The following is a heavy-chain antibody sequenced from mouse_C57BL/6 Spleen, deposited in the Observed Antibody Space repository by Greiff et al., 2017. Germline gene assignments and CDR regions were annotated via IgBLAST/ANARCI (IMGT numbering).Heavy chain of an antibody. CDR2: IYPNYGTT. V-gene: IGHV1-39*01. J-gene: IGHJ2*01. Sequence: EVKLVESGPELVKPGASVKISCKASGYSFTDYNMNWVKQSTGKSLEWIGVIYPNYGTTSYNQKLKGKATLTVDQSSSTTYMQLNSLTSEDSTVYYCAREGTLMVTTGYFDYWGQGTTLTVSS. CDR1: GYSFTDYN. D-gene: IGHD2-2*01. CDR3: AREGTLMVTTGYFDY.